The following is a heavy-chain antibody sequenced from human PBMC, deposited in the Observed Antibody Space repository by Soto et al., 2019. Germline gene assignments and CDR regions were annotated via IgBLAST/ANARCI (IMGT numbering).Heavy chain of an antibody. CDR2: ISSSSSTI. V-gene: IGHV3-48*02. Sequence: EVQLVESGGGLVQPGGSLRLSCAASGFTFSSYSMNWVRQAPGKGLEWVSYISSSSSTIYYADSVKGRFTISSDNAKNSLYLQMNSLRDEDTAVYYCARDLDYDSSGYYYYFDYWGQGTLVTVSS. D-gene: IGHD3-22*01. CDR1: GFTFSSYS. J-gene: IGHJ4*02. CDR3: ARDLDYDSSGYYYYFDY.